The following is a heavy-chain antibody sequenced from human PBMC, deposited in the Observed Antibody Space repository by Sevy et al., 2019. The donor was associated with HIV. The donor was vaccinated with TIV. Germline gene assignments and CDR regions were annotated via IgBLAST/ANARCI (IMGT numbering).Heavy chain of an antibody. Sequence: GGSLRLSCVASGFTFSDYAMSWVRQPPGKGLEWVSSMNWKGDNTGYADSLKGRFTISRDSTKNSLFLQINSLRVEDTALYYCARNTYYYDSTGYGAFHLWGQGTMVTVSS. CDR3: ARNTYYYDSTGYGAFHL. V-gene: IGHV3-20*04. CDR2: MNWKGDNT. J-gene: IGHJ3*01. D-gene: IGHD3-22*01. CDR1: GFTFSDYA.